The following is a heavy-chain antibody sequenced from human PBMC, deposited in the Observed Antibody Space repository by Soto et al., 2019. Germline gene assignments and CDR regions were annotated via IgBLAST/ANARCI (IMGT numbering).Heavy chain of an antibody. D-gene: IGHD1-26*01. CDR3: ARVPWWELLFGWFDP. CDR1: GGSFSGYY. J-gene: IGHJ5*02. Sequence: SETLSLTCAVYGGSFSGYYWSWIRQPPGKGLEWIGEINHSGSTNYNPSLKSRVTISVDTSKNQFSLKLSSVIAADTAVYYCARVPWWELLFGWFDPWGQGTLVTVSS. V-gene: IGHV4-34*01. CDR2: INHSGST.